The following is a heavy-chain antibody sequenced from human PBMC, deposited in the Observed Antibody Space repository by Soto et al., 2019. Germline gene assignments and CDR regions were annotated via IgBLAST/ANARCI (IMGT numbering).Heavy chain of an antibody. CDR2: IIPILGIA. D-gene: IGHD6-19*01. V-gene: IGHV1-69*08. CDR1: GGTFSSYT. Sequence: QVQLVQSGAEVKKPGSSVKVSCKASGGTFSSYTISWVRQAPGQGLEWMGRIIPILGIANYAQKFQGRVTITAEKSTSTAYMELSSLRSEDTAVYYCARDSSGFPDYWGQGTLVTVSS. J-gene: IGHJ4*02. CDR3: ARDSSGFPDY.